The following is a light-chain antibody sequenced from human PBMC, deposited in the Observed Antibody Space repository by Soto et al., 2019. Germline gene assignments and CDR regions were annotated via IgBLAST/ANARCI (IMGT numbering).Light chain of an antibody. J-gene: IGKJ5*01. CDR2: GVS. V-gene: IGKV3-11*01. CDR3: QQGSNWPFT. CDR1: QSVSSY. Sequence: EVVLTQSPATLSLSPGEGATLSCRASQSVSSYLNWYQQKPGQAPRLLIYGVSNRAPFIPARFSGSGSGTDFTLTISNLEAEDFAVYYCQQGSNWPFTFGQGTRLEI.